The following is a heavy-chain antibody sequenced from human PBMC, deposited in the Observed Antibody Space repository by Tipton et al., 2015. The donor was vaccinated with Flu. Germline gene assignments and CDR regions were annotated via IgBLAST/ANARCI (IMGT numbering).Heavy chain of an antibody. J-gene: IGHJ4*02. CDR2: MKQDGSVK. D-gene: IGHD2-21*01. V-gene: IGHV3-7*05. CDR3: VRQIGGGDCY. Sequence: QLVQSGAEVKKPGESLRITCKGSGYSFTSYYITWVRQMPGRGLEWVANMKQDGSVKYYVDSVKGRFTISRDNAKNSLYLQMNSLRAEDTAVYYCVRQIGGGDCYWGQGTLVTVSS. CDR1: GYSFTSYY.